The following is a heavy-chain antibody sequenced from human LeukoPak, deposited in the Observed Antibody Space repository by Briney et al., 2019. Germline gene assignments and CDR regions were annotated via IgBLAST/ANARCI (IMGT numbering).Heavy chain of an antibody. J-gene: IGHJ6*03. Sequence: GGSLRLSCAASGFTVSSNYMSWVRQAPGKGLEWVSVIYSGGSTYYADSVKGRFTISRDNSKNTLYLQMNSLRAEDTAVYYCARGPIQLWLRTDYYYYMDVWGKGTTVTVSS. V-gene: IGHV3-53*01. CDR1: GFTVSSNY. CDR2: IYSGGST. D-gene: IGHD5-18*01. CDR3: ARGPIQLWLRTDYYYYMDV.